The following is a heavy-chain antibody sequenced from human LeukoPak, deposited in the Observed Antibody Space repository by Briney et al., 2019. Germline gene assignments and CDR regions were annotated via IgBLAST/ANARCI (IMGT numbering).Heavy chain of an antibody. D-gene: IGHD3-10*01. Sequence: GGSLRLSCAASGFTFSSYGMHWVRQAPGKGLEWVAFIRYDGSNKYYADSVKGRFTISRDNSKNTLYLQMNSLRAEDTAVYYCAKDRYYGSGVGYWYFDYRGQGTLVTVSS. V-gene: IGHV3-30*02. CDR3: AKDRYYGSGVGYWYFDY. CDR2: IRYDGSNK. J-gene: IGHJ4*02. CDR1: GFTFSSYG.